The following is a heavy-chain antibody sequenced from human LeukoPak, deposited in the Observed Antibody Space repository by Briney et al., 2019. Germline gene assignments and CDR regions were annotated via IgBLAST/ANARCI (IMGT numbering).Heavy chain of an antibody. V-gene: IGHV5-51*01. J-gene: IGHJ6*02. CDR2: IYSGDSDT. CDR1: GYSFTSYW. Sequence: GGALKISCRGSGYSFTSYWIGWVRQMPGKGLEWMGIIYSGDSDTRYSASFQGQVTISADKSISTAYLQWSSLKASDTAMYYCARLGGSGSGSYYNQEMRVYYYYGMDVWGQGTTV. D-gene: IGHD3-10*01. CDR3: ARLGGSGSGSYYNQEMRVYYYYGMDV.